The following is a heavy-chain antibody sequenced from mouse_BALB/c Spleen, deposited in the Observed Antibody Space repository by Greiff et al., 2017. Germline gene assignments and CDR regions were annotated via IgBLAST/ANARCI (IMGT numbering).Heavy chain of an antibody. J-gene: IGHJ4*01. D-gene: IGHD2-14*01. CDR1: GFSLTSYG. CDR3: ARKKNYRYDIYYAMDY. V-gene: IGHV2-2*02. CDR2: IWSGGST. Sequence: VQLKESGPGLVQPSQSLSITCTVSGFSLTSYGVHWVRQSPGKGLEWLGVIWSGGSTDYNAAFISRLSISKDNSKSQVFFKMNSLQANDTAIYYCARKKNYRYDIYYAMDYWGQGTSVTVSS.